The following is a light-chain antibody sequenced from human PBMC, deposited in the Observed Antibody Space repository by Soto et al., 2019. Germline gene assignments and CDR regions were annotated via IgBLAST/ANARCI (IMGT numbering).Light chain of an antibody. CDR1: QSISSY. CDR3: QQRSNWGLT. J-gene: IGKJ4*01. Sequence: EIVLTQSPATLSLSPGEGATLSCRASQSISSYLAWYQQKPGQAPRLLIYDASKRATGIPARFSGSGSGTDFTLTISSLEPEDFAVYYCQQRSNWGLTFGGGTKVDIK. CDR2: DAS. V-gene: IGKV3-11*01.